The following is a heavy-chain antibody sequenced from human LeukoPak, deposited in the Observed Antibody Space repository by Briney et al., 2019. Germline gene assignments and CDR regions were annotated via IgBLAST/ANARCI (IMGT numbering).Heavy chain of an antibody. CDR3: AVGIAAAPSFDY. CDR1: GYTFTRYY. J-gene: IGHJ4*02. V-gene: IGHV1-2*02. Sequence: ASVKVSCKASGYTFTRYYMHWVRQAPGQGREWMGWINPNSGGTNYAQKFQGRVTMTRDTSISTAYMELSRLRSDDTAVYYCAVGIAAAPSFDYWGQGTLVTVSS. CDR2: INPNSGGT. D-gene: IGHD6-13*01.